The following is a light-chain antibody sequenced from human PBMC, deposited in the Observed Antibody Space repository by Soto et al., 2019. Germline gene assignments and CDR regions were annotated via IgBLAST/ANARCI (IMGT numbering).Light chain of an antibody. CDR1: QSVSSTY. CDR3: QQYERSPTT. V-gene: IGKV3-20*01. Sequence: EIVLTQSPGTLSLSPGERATLSCRARQSVSSTYLAWYQQKPGQAPRLLIYAASRRATGIPDRFSGSGSGTDFTLTISRLEPEDFAVFFLQQYERSPTTFGGGTKVEIK. J-gene: IGKJ4*01. CDR2: AAS.